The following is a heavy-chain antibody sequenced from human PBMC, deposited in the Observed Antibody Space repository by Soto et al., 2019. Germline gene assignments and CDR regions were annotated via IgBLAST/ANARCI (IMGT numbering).Heavy chain of an antibody. Sequence: ASVKVSCKASGYTFTSYAMHWVRQAPGQRLEWMGWINAGNGNTKYSQKFQGRVTITRDTSASTAYMELSSLRSEDTAVYYCARPTRYYYSYGMDVWGQGTTVTVSS. CDR1: GYTFTSYA. CDR3: ARPTRYYYSYGMDV. D-gene: IGHD1-1*01. CDR2: INAGNGNT. J-gene: IGHJ6*02. V-gene: IGHV1-3*01.